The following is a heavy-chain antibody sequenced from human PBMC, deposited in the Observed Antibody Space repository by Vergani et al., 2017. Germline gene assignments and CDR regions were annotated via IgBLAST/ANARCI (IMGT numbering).Heavy chain of an antibody. CDR3: ARQGYCSSTSCQRDFDY. J-gene: IGHJ4*02. CDR1: GGSISSSSYY. Sequence: QLQLQESGPGLVKPSETLSLTCTVSGGSISSSSYYWGWIRQPPGKGLEWIGSIYYSGSTYYNPSLKSRVTISVDTSKNQFCLKLSSVTAADTAVYYCARQGYCSSTSCQRDFDYWGQGTLVTVSS. CDR2: IYYSGST. V-gene: IGHV4-39*01. D-gene: IGHD2-2*01.